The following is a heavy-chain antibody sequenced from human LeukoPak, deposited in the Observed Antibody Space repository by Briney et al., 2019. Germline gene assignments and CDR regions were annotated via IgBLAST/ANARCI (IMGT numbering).Heavy chain of an antibody. D-gene: IGHD2-2*01. CDR1: GYTFTSYY. CDR2: INPSGGST. J-gene: IGHJ6*03. Sequence: GASVKVSCKASGYTFTSYYIHWVRQAPGQGLEWMGIINPSGGSTSYAQKFQGRVTMTRDTSTSTAYMELSSLRSEDTAVYYCASRGQLPYYYYMDVWGKGTTVTVSS. CDR3: ASRGQLPYYYYMDV. V-gene: IGHV1-46*01.